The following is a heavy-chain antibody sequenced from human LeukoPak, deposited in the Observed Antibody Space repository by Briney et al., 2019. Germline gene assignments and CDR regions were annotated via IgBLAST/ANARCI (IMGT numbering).Heavy chain of an antibody. CDR3: ARASTVTTILYYYYYMDV. CDR2: ISAYNGNT. V-gene: IGHV1-18*01. CDR1: GYTFTSYG. Sequence: GASVKVSCKASGYTFTSYGISWVRQAPGQGLEWMGWISAYNGNTNYAQKLQGRVTVTTDTSTSTAYMELRSLRSDDTAVYYCARASTVTTILYYYYYMDVWGKGTTVTVSS. J-gene: IGHJ6*03. D-gene: IGHD4-17*01.